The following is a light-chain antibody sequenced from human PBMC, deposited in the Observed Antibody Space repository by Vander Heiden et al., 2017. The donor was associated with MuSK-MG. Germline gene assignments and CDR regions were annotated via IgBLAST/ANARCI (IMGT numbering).Light chain of an antibody. CDR1: TSNIGADYD. V-gene: IGLV1-40*01. CDR2: RNN. J-gene: IGLJ2*01. Sequence: QSLLSQPPSVSGAPGQRLTISGTGTTSNIGADYDVHWYQQPPGAAPRLLIYRNNNRPSGVPDRFSASKSGASASLAITGLQAEDEADYYCQSYDSTLTGLLFGGGTRLTGL. CDR3: QSYDSTLTGLL.